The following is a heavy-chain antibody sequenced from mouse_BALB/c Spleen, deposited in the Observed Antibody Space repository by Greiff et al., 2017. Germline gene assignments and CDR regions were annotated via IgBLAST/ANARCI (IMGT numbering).Heavy chain of an antibody. D-gene: IGHD2-14*01. CDR1: GYTFTSYW. CDR2: IDPSNSET. V-gene: IGHV1S127*01. CDR3: ARSYYRYGHWYFDD. Sequence: VQLQQSGPELVRPGASVKMSCKASGYTFTSYWMHWVKQRPGQGLEWIGMIDPSNSETRLNQKFKDKATLNVDKSSNTAYMQLSILTSEDSAVYYGARSYYRYGHWYFDDWGAGTTVTVAS. J-gene: IGHJ1*01.